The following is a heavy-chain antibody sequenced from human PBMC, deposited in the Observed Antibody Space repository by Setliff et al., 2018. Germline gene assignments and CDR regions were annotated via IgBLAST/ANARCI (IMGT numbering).Heavy chain of an antibody. D-gene: IGHD2-21*01. CDR1: GGSFSGYQ. V-gene: IGHV4-34*01. CDR2: INHSGST. Sequence: SETLSLTCAVYGGSFSGYQWSWIRQPPGKGLEWIGEINHSGSTNYNPSLKSRVSISVEKSKNQFPLKLTSVAAADTAVYCCARAQVVFAISAPVWYFEVWGRGTQVTVSS. J-gene: IGHJ2*01. CDR3: ARAQVVFAISAPVWYFEV.